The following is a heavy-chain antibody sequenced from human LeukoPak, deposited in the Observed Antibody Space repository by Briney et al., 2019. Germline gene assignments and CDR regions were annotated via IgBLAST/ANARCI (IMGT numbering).Heavy chain of an antibody. J-gene: IGHJ5*02. D-gene: IGHD3-16*02. CDR2: IKEDGSEK. CDR1: GFICRNYW. CDR3: ARGVIIRGRLDP. V-gene: IGHV3-7*01. Sequence: GGSLRLSCAASGFICRNYWMSWVRQAPGKGLEWVANIKEDGSEKYYVESVKGRFTISRDNAKNSLYLQMSSLRAEDTVVYYCARGVIIRGRLDPWGQGTLVTVSS.